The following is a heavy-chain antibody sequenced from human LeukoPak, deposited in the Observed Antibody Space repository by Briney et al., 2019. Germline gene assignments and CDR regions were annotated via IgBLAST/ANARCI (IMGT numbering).Heavy chain of an antibody. Sequence: GGSLRLSCAASGFTFSSYWMSWVRQAPGKGLEWVANIKQDGSEKYYVDSVKGRFTISRDNAKNSLYLQMNSLRAEDTAVYYCARAAPYQWFEYFDLWGRGTLVTVSS. CDR2: IKQDGSEK. V-gene: IGHV3-7*01. J-gene: IGHJ2*01. D-gene: IGHD3-10*01. CDR1: GFTFSSYW. CDR3: ARAAPYQWFEYFDL.